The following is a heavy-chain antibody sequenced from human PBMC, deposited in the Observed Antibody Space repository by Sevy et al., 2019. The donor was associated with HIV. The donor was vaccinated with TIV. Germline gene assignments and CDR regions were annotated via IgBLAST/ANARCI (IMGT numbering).Heavy chain of an antibody. CDR2: IYYNGHI. Sequence: SETLSLTCTVSGGSITSLYWNWIRQPPGKGLEWIANIYYNGHINYNPSLKSRFTLSLDTSKNQFSLSLSSVTAADTAMYYCAGENAWGRGYSWGQRTLVTVSS. J-gene: IGHJ4*02. CDR3: AGENAWGRGYS. D-gene: IGHD1-26*01. V-gene: IGHV4-59*08. CDR1: GGSITSLY.